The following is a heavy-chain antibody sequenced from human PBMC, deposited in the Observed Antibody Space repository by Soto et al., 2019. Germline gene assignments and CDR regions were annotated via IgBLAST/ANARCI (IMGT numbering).Heavy chain of an antibody. CDR2: IYPVDSDT. V-gene: IGHV5-51*01. Sequence: GESLNISCKGSGYSFTNYFIALVRQMPGKGLEWMGTIYPVDSDTRYTPPFQGQVTISADKSIRTAYLLWSSLKASETAMYYCARMESSGLGIDYWGQRSLVTVSS. J-gene: IGHJ4*02. D-gene: IGHD3-22*01. CDR3: ARMESSGLGIDY. CDR1: GYSFTNYF.